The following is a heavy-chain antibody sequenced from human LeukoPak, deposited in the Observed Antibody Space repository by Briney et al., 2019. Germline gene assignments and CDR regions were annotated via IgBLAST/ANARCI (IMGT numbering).Heavy chain of an antibody. CDR2: ISYDGSNK. J-gene: IGHJ2*01. V-gene: IGHV3-30*18. D-gene: IGHD6-19*01. CDR1: GFTFSSYG. CDR3: AKVAGDLTGWYFDL. Sequence: PGRSLRLSCAASGFTFSSYGMHWVRQAPGKGLEWVAVISYDGSNKYYADSVKGRFTISRDNSKNTLYLQMNSLRAEDTAVYYCAKVAGDLTGWYFDLWGRGTLVTVSS.